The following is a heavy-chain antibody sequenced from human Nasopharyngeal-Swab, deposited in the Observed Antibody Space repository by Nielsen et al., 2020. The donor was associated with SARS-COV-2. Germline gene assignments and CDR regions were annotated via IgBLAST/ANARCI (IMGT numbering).Heavy chain of an antibody. J-gene: IGHJ4*02. CDR3: ARRRFYGPSDIPPPIDY. D-gene: IGHD2-21*02. Sequence: ASVKVSCKASGYTFTGYYMHWVRQAPGQGLEWMGWINPNNGGTNYAQKFQGRVTMTRDTSISTAYMELSRLRSDDTAVYYCARRRFYGPSDIPPPIDYWGQGTLVTVSS. V-gene: IGHV1-2*02. CDR2: INPNNGGT. CDR1: GYTFTGYY.